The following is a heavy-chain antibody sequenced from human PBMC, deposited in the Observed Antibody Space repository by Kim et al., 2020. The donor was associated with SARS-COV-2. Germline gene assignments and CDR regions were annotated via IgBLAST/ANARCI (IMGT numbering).Heavy chain of an antibody. CDR3: ARDSKTTVGYYYYYGMDV. V-gene: IGHV4-31*03. D-gene: IGHD4-17*01. Sequence: SETLSLTCTVSGGSISSGGYYWSWIRQHPGKGLEWIGYIYYSGSTYYNPSLKSRVTISVDTSKNQFSLKLSSVTAADTAVYYCARDSKTTVGYYYYYGMDVWGQGTTVTVSS. J-gene: IGHJ6*02. CDR1: GGSISSGGYY. CDR2: IYYSGST.